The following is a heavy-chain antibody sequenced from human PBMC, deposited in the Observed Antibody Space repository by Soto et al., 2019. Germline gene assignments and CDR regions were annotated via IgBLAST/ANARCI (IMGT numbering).Heavy chain of an antibody. CDR1: GFTFSSYG. Sequence: QVQLVESGGGVVQPGRSLRLSCAASGFTFSSYGMHWVRQAPGKGLEWVAVIWYDGSNKYYADSVKGRFTISRDNSKNTLYVQMNSLRAEDMAVYYCASPGGTTGWYFDLWGRGTLVTVSS. D-gene: IGHD4-17*01. CDR3: ASPGGTTGWYFDL. J-gene: IGHJ2*01. V-gene: IGHV3-33*01. CDR2: IWYDGSNK.